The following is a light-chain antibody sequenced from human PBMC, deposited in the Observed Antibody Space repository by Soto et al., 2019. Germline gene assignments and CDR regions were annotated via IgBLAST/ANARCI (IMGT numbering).Light chain of an antibody. CDR2: AAS. J-gene: IGKJ1*01. V-gene: IGKV1-39*01. Sequence: DLQLTQYPSSLSASVGYRVTITCRASQGISSYLAWYQQKPGKAPKLLIYAASTLQSGVPSRFSGSGSGTDFTLTVSSLQPEDFATYFCQQSYSTPRTFGQGTKVDTK. CDR1: QGISSY. CDR3: QQSYSTPRT.